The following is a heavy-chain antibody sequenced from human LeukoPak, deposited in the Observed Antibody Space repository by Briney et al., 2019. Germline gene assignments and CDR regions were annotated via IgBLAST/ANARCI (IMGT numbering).Heavy chain of an antibody. J-gene: IGHJ4*02. CDR3: TTDLLVDSSGP. D-gene: IGHD3-22*01. CDR2: IKSKTDGGTT. CDR1: GFTFSSYE. Sequence: GGSLRLSCAASGFTFSSYEMNWVRQAPGKGLEWVGRIKSKTDGGTTDYAAPVKGRFTISRDDSKNTLYLQMNSLKTEDTAVYYCTTDLLVDSSGPWGQRTLVTVSS. V-gene: IGHV3-15*01.